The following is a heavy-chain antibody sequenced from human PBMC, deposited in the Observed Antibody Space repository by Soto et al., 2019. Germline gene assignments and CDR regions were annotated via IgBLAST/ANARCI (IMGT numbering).Heavy chain of an antibody. D-gene: IGHD1-1*01. V-gene: IGHV4-34*01. Sequence: PSETLSLTCAVYGGSFSGYYWSWIRQPPGKGLEWIGEINHSGSTNYNPSLKSRVTISVDTSKNQFSLKLSSVTAADTAVYYCARGSWELEGFDYWGQGTLVTVS. CDR1: GGSFSGYY. CDR3: ARGSWELEGFDY. J-gene: IGHJ4*02. CDR2: INHSGST.